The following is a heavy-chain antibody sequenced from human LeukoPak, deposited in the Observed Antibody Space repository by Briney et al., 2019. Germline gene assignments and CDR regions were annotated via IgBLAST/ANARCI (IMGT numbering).Heavy chain of an antibody. Sequence: GRSLRLSCAASGFTFSSYCMHWVRQAPGKGLEWAAVISYDGSNKYYADSVKGRFTISRDNSKNTLYLQMNSLRAEDTAVYYCAKVREIAAAGPVDYWGQGTLVTVSS. V-gene: IGHV3-30*18. CDR1: GFTFSSYC. CDR3: AKVREIAAAGPVDY. CDR2: ISYDGSNK. J-gene: IGHJ4*02. D-gene: IGHD6-13*01.